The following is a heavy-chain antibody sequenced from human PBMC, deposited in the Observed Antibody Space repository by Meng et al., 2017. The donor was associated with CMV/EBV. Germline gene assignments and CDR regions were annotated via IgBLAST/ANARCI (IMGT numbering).Heavy chain of an antibody. V-gene: IGHV4-39*07. CDR3: ARDLYDSSGYPAYGMDV. CDR2: IFHSGST. D-gene: IGHD3-22*01. J-gene: IGHJ6*02. Sequence: SETLSLTCSVSGGSIRSRSSYWGWIRQPPGKALEWIGSIFHSGSTYYNPFLKSRVSMSVDTSTNYFSLKLTSVTAADTAVYYCARDLYDSSGYPAYGMDVWGQGTTVTVSS. CDR1: GGSIRSRSSY.